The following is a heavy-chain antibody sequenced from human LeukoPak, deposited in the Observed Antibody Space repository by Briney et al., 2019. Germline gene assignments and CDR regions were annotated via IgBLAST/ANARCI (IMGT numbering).Heavy chain of an antibody. Sequence: GGSLGLSCAASGFTFSNYAMNWVRQAPGKGLEWVSGISNSGDTTYYADSVKGRFTISRDNSKNTLYLQMDSLRAEDTAVYYCAIGWELHRFGYWGQGTLVTVSS. CDR1: GFTFSNYA. J-gene: IGHJ4*02. CDR3: AIGWELHRFGY. V-gene: IGHV3-23*01. D-gene: IGHD1-26*01. CDR2: ISNSGDTT.